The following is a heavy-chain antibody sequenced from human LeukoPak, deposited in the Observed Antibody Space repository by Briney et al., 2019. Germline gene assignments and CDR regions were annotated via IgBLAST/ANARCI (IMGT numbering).Heavy chain of an antibody. CDR3: ARGRTWFDP. J-gene: IGHJ5*02. V-gene: IGHV4-31*03. Sequence: SETLSLTCTVSGGSIRSGGCYWSWIRQHPGKGLEWIGYIYYSGSTYYNPSLKSRVIISVDTSKNQFSLKVSSVTAADTAVYYCARGRTWFDPWGQGTLVTVSS. CDR1: GGSIRSGGCY. CDR2: IYYSGST.